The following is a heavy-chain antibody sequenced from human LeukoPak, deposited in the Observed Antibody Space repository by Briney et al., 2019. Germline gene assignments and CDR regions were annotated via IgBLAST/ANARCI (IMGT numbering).Heavy chain of an antibody. CDR1: GFTFSTYA. V-gene: IGHV3-23*01. CDR3: AKDFSSGWSLDY. D-gene: IGHD6-19*01. Sequence: GGSLRLSCAASGFTFSTYAMSWVRQAPGKGLEWVSGISDGGDITLYADSVKGRFTISRDNSRNNLYLQMNSLRAEDTAVYYCAKDFSSGWSLDYWAREPWSPSPQ. J-gene: IGHJ4*02. CDR2: ISDGGDIT.